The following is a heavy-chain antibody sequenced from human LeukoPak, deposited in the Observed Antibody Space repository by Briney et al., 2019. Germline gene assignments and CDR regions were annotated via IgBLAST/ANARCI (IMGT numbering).Heavy chain of an antibody. D-gene: IGHD2-2*01. CDR2: ISGSGTVT. CDR3: AKELGYCSSTSCPRGMDV. V-gene: IGHV3-23*01. Sequence: VGSLRLSCAASGFTFSNHAMNWVRQAPGKGLGWVSIISGSGTVTYYADSVKGRFTISRDNSKNTLYLQMNSLRAEDTAVYYCAKELGYCSSTSCPRGMDVWGQGTTVTVSS. CDR1: GFTFSNHA. J-gene: IGHJ6*02.